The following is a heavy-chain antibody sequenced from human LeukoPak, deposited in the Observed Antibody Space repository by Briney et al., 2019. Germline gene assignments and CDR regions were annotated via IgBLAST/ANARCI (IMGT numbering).Heavy chain of an antibody. CDR3: ARRTDRSAWSTYFDY. CDR1: GGSISTSSYY. D-gene: IGHD6-19*01. Sequence: TSETLSLTCSVSGGSISTSSYYWDWIRQPPGKGLEWIGSLYYSGSTYYNPSLKGRVTISGDTSKNQFSLHLGSVTAADTAVYYCARRTDRSAWSTYFDYWGQGTLVTVSS. V-gene: IGHV4-39*01. J-gene: IGHJ4*02. CDR2: LYYSGST.